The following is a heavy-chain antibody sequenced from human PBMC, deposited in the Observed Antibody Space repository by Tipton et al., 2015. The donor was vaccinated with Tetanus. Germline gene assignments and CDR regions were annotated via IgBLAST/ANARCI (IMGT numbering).Heavy chain of an antibody. J-gene: IGHJ4*02. CDR2: ISGSGGST. CDR3: AKELAGDYGDLQPRPVDY. V-gene: IGHV3-23*01. CDR1: GFTFSSYA. D-gene: IGHD4-17*01. Sequence: SLRLSCAASGFTFSSYAMSWVRQAPGKGLEWVSAISGSGGSTYYADSVKGRFTISRDNSKNTLYLQMNSLRAEDTAVYYCAKELAGDYGDLQPRPVDYWGQGTLVTVSS.